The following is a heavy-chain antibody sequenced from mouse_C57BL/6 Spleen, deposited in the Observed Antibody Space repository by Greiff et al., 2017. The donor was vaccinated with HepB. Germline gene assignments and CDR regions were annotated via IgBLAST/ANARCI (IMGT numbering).Heavy chain of an antibody. J-gene: IGHJ2*01. D-gene: IGHD1-1*01. CDR3: TTDDYYGSSYVFDY. V-gene: IGHV14-1*01. CDR1: GFNIKDYY. CDR2: IDPEDGDT. Sequence: EVKLLESGAELVRPGASVKLSCTASGFNIKDYYMHWVKQRPEQGLEWIGRIDPEDGDTEYAPKFQGKATMTADTSSNTAYLQLSSLTSEDTAVYYCTTDDYYGSSYVFDYWGQGTTLTVSS.